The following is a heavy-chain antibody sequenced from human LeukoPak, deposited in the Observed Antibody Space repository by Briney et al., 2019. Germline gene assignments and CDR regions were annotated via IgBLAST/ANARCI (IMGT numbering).Heavy chain of an antibody. V-gene: IGHV3-11*01. CDR2: ISSSASTI. Sequence: PGGSLRLSCAASGFTFSDYYMSWIRQAPGKGLEWVSYISSSASTIYYADSVKGRFTISRDSAKNSLYLQMNSLRAEDTAVYYCARRRAAYDAFDIWGQGTMVTVSS. CDR1: GFTFSDYY. D-gene: IGHD6-25*01. CDR3: ARRRAAYDAFDI. J-gene: IGHJ3*02.